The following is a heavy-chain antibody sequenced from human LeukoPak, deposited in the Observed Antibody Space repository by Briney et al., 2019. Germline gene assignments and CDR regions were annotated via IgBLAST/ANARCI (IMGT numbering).Heavy chain of an antibody. CDR1: GFTFSSYA. D-gene: IGHD2-2*01. Sequence: GGSLRLSCAASGFTFSSYAMSWVRQAPGKGLEWVSAISGSGGSTYYADSVKGRFTISRDNSKNTLYLQMNSLRAEDTAVYYCAKDHSPVVVVPAALRGLDPWDQGTLVTVSS. J-gene: IGHJ5*02. CDR3: AKDHSPVVVVPAALRGLDP. CDR2: ISGSGGST. V-gene: IGHV3-23*01.